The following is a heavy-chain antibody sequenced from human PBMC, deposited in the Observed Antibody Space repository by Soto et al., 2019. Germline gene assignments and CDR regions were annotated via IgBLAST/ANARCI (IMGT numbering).Heavy chain of an antibody. Sequence: QVHLVQSGAEVKKPGASVKVSCRSSGYTLTSNAIHWVRQAPGQSLEWMGWVNAGNGYTKYLQNFQGRVTISSDTSASTAYMELNSLRSEDTAVYYCARGAHTYGYVFDYWGQGTLVTVSS. J-gene: IGHJ4*02. CDR1: GYTLTSNA. CDR3: ARGAHTYGYVFDY. D-gene: IGHD5-18*01. V-gene: IGHV1-3*01. CDR2: VNAGNGYT.